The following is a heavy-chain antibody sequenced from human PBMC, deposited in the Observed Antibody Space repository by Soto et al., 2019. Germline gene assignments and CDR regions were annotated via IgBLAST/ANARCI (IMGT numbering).Heavy chain of an antibody. Sequence: SETLSLTCAVYGGSFSGYYWSWIRQPPGKGLEWIGEINHSGSPNYNPSLKSRVTISVDTSKNQFSLKLSSVTAADTAVYYCARGDRGGYFFWGQGTLFTV. D-gene: IGHD3-22*01. CDR3: ARGDRGGYFF. CDR1: GGSFSGYY. J-gene: IGHJ4*02. CDR2: INHSGSP. V-gene: IGHV4-34*01.